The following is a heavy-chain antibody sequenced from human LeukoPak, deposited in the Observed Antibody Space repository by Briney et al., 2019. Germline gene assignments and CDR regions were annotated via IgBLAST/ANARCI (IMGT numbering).Heavy chain of an antibody. CDR2: ISAYNGNT. CDR3: ARDREHDYGDPRPSWFDP. CDR1: GYTFTSHG. Sequence: ASVKVSCKASGYTFTSHGISWVRQAPGQGLEWMGWISAYNGNTNYAQKLQGRVTMTTDTSTSTAYMELRSLRSDDTAVYYCARDREHDYGDPRPSWFDPWGQGTLVTVSS. V-gene: IGHV1-18*01. J-gene: IGHJ5*02. D-gene: IGHD4-17*01.